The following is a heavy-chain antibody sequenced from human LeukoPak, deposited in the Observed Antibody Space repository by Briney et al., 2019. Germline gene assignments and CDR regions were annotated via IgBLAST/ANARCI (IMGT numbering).Heavy chain of an antibody. CDR1: GFTFSSYA. D-gene: IGHD6-19*01. CDR2: IYSGGST. V-gene: IGHV3-53*01. CDR3: AREDSSGWYGEDYYYGMDV. J-gene: IGHJ6*02. Sequence: GGSLRLSCAASGFTFSSYAMSWVRQAPGKGLEWVSVIYSGGSTYYADSVKGRFTISRDNSKNTLYLQMNSLRAEDTAVYYCAREDSSGWYGEDYYYGMDVWGQGTTVTVSS.